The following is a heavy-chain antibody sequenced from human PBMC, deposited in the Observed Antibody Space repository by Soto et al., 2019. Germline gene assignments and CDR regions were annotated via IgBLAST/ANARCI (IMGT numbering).Heavy chain of an antibody. CDR2: INPYGGNT. CDR3: SSLSSMDV. V-gene: IGHV1-8*01. J-gene: IGHJ6*02. Sequence: ASVKVSCKASGYTFTSHDIHWLRQASGQGLEWMGSINPYGGNTAFAPKFQDRIAMTRDTSITTAYMELNSLSSGDTAVYFCSSLSSMDVWGQGTTVTVSS. D-gene: IGHD6-6*01. CDR1: GYTFTSHD.